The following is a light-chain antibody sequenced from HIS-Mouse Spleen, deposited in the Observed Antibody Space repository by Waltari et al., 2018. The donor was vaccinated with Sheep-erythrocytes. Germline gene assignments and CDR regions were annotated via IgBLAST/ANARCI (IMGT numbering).Light chain of an antibody. CDR3: SSYAGSNNWV. Sequence: QSALTQPPSASGSPGQSVTISCTGTSSDVGGYNYVSWYQQHPGKAPKLVIYEVSKRPSGVPVRFSGSKSGNKASLTVSGLQAEDEADYYCSSYAGSNNWVFGGGTKLTVL. CDR1: SSDVGGYNY. V-gene: IGLV2-8*01. CDR2: EVS. J-gene: IGLJ3*02.